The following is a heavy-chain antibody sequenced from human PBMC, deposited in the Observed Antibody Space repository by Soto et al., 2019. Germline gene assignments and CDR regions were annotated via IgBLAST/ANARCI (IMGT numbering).Heavy chain of an antibody. CDR2: IYHSGST. CDR1: GGSISSGGYS. CDR3: SRGPAP. V-gene: IGHV4-30-2*01. Sequence: QLQLQESGSGLVKPSQTLSLTCAVSGGSISSGGYSWSWIRQPPGKGLEWIGYIYHSGSTYYNPSLKRGSTTSVDRSKTQFALKLRSVTAADTAVYYCSRGPAPCGQRTLVAVSS. J-gene: IGHJ5*02.